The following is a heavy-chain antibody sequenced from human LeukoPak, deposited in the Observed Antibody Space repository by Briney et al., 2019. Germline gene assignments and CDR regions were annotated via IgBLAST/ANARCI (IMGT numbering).Heavy chain of an antibody. D-gene: IGHD3-22*01. Sequence: GGSLRPSCAASGFTFSSYAMSWVRQAPGKGLDWVSGINTSGGSTAYADSVKGRFTISRDNPRNTLYMQMNSLRAEDTALYYCAIMHPYYDGNGYWVQWGQGTLVTVSS. CDR1: GFTFSSYA. CDR2: INTSGGST. J-gene: IGHJ4*02. V-gene: IGHV3-23*01. CDR3: AIMHPYYDGNGYWVQ.